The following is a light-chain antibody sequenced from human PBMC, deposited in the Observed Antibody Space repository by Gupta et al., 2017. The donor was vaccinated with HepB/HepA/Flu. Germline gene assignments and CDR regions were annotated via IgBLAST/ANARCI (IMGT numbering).Light chain of an antibody. CDR1: RSDVGGSKF. CDR3: TSYTTTDTWV. J-gene: IGLJ3*02. CDR2: DVS. Sequence: QPALTQPASVSGSPGQSITISCTGTRSDVGGSKFVTWYQQHPGKAPKLMLYDVSNRPSGVSNRFSGSKSGNTASLTISGLQAEDEADYYCTSYTTTDTWVFGGGTKLTVL. V-gene: IGLV2-14*03.